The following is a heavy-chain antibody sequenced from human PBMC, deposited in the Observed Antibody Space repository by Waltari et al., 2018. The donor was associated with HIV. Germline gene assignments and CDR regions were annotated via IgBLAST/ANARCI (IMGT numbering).Heavy chain of an antibody. V-gene: IGHV4-59*08. D-gene: IGHD3-10*01. CDR3: ARHSGSMGGAFDV. J-gene: IGHJ3*01. CDR1: GGSVTNYY. CDR2: LYHSGIT. Sequence: QLQLQESGPGLAKPSETLSLTCTVSGGSVTNYYWSWIRQPPGKGLEWIGYLYHSGITNYNPSLQSRVTTSVDTSNNRCSLNLTFVTAADTAVYYCARHSGSMGGAFDVWGQGTMVTVSS.